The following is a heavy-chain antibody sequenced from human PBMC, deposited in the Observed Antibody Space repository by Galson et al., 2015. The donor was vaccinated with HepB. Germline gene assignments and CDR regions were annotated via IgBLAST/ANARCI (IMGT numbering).Heavy chain of an antibody. CDR1: GFTFSTYA. V-gene: IGHV3-30*04. D-gene: IGHD3-10*01. CDR3: SRAWFGELLSYFFDY. J-gene: IGHJ4*02. Sequence: SLRLSCAASGFTFSTYAMHWVRQAPGKGLEWVAIISYDETNKYYADSVKGRFTISRDNYKNTLHLQMNSLRAEDTAVYYCSRAWFGELLSYFFDYWGQGALVTVSS. CDR2: ISYDETNK.